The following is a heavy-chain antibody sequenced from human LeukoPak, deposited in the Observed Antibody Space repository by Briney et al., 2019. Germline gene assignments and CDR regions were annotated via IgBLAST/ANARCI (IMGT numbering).Heavy chain of an antibody. CDR1: GGSISSYY. D-gene: IGHD3-3*01. CDR3: ARDYDFWSGYYTNWFDP. CDR2: IYTSGST. V-gene: IGHV4-4*07. J-gene: IGHJ5*02. Sequence: PSETLSLTCTVSGGSISSYYWSWIRQPAGKGLEWIGRIYTSGSTNYNPSLKSRVTMSVDTSKNQFSPKLSSVTAADTAVYYCARDYDFWSGYYTNWFDPWGQGTLVTVSS.